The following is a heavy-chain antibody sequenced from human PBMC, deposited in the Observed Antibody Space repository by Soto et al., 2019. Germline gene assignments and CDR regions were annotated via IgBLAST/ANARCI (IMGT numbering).Heavy chain of an antibody. CDR3: ARDYSSSPWYFDY. Sequence: QVQLQQSGPGLVTPSQTLSLTCAISGDSVSSNSAAWNWIRQSPSIGLEWLGRTYYRSKWYNDYAGSVKCRITVNADKSKNQFSVQLNSVTPEDTAVYYCARDYSSSPWYFDYWGQGTLVTVSS. J-gene: IGHJ4*02. CDR1: GDSVSSNSAA. CDR2: TYYRSKWYN. V-gene: IGHV6-1*01. D-gene: IGHD6-13*01.